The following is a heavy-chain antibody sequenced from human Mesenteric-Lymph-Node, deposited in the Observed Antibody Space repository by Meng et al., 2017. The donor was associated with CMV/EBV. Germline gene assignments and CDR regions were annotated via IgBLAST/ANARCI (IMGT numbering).Heavy chain of an antibody. V-gene: IGHV4-61*01. Sequence: LSCTFSGASVSSAIYYWSWIRQPPGKGLEWIGCIYYTGNTDYNPSLKSRVTISVDTSKNQFSLRLKSLTAADTAVYYCARGSGGWFDPWGQGSLVTVSS. CDR2: IYYTGNT. CDR3: ARGSGGWFDP. CDR1: GASVSSAIYY. J-gene: IGHJ5*02.